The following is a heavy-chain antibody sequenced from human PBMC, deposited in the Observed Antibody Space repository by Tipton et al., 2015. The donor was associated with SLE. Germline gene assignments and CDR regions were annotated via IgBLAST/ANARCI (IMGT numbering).Heavy chain of an antibody. J-gene: IGHJ4*02. CDR3: ARGGFGELPLDY. V-gene: IGHV4-39*07. Sequence: TLSLTCTVSGGSISSSSYYWGWIRQPPGKGLEWIGSIYYSGSTYYNPSLKSRVTISVDTSKNQFSLKLSSVTAADTAVYYCARGGFGELPLDYWGQGTLVTVSS. CDR1: GGSISSSSYY. D-gene: IGHD3-10*01. CDR2: IYYSGST.